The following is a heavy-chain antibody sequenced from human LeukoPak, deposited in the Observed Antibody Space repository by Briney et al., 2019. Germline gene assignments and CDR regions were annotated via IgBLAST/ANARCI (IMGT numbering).Heavy chain of an antibody. CDR1: GFTVSSNY. D-gene: IGHD4-23*01. CDR2: IYSGGST. J-gene: IGHJ4*02. V-gene: IGHV3-53*01. CDR3: ARIHDYGGKFDH. Sequence: GGSLRLSCAASGFTVSSNYVSWVRQAPEKGLEWVSVIYSGGSTYYADSVKGRFTISRDNSKNTLYLQMNSLRAEDTAVYYCARIHDYGGKFDHWGQGTLVTVSS.